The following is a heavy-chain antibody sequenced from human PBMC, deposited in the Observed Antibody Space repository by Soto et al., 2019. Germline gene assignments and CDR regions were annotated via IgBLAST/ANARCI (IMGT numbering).Heavy chain of an antibody. CDR1: GYTCTTYG. CDR3: AKEYCDTSRCFLPDY. Sequence: ASVKVSCKASGYTCTTYGISWVRQAPGQGLEWMGWISPKNGNTKDAQKFQGRVTMTTDTSTSTAYMELRSLRSDDTAVYFCAKEYCDTSRCFLPDYWGQGALVTVSS. J-gene: IGHJ4*02. D-gene: IGHD2-2*01. V-gene: IGHV1-18*01. CDR2: ISPKNGNT.